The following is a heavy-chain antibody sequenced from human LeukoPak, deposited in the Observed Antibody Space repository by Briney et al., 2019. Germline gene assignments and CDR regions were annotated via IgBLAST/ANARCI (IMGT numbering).Heavy chain of an antibody. V-gene: IGHV3-30*03. CDR3: ASSPTYCSSTSCYINY. Sequence: GGSLRLSCAASGFTFSSYGMHWVRQAPGKGLEWVAVISDDGSNKYYVDSVKGRFTISRDNSKNTLYLQMNSLRAEDTAVFYCASSPTYCSSTSCYINYWGQGILVTVSS. CDR1: GFTFSSYG. J-gene: IGHJ4*02. D-gene: IGHD2-2*02. CDR2: ISDDGSNK.